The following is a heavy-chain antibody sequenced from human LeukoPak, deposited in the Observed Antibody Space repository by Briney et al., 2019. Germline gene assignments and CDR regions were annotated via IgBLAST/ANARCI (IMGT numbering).Heavy chain of an antibody. J-gene: IGHJ4*02. Sequence: SETLSLTCTVSGGSISSSNYYWGWIRQPPGKGLEWIESIYFGGRGGTYYNPSLKSRVTISVDTSKNQFSLRLSSVTAADTAVYYCARVAGSWWRSRDFDYWGQGALVTVSS. CDR3: ARVAGSWWRSRDFDY. CDR1: GGSISSSNYY. D-gene: IGHD2-15*01. CDR2: IYFGGRGGT. V-gene: IGHV4-39*07.